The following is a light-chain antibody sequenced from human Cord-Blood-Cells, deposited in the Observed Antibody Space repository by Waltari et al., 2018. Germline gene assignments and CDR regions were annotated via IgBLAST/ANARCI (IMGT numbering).Light chain of an antibody. CDR3: QQRSNWPPYT. CDR1: QSVSSN. CDR2: DAS. J-gene: IGKJ2*01. Sequence: EIALTQSPATLSLSPGERATLSCRASQSVSSNLAWYQQKPGQAPRILIYDASNRATGIPARFSGSGSGTDFTLTISSLEPEDFAVYYCQQRSNWPPYTFGQGTKLEIK. V-gene: IGKV3-11*01.